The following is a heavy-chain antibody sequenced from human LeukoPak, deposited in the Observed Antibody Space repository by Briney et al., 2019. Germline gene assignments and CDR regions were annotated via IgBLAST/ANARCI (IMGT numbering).Heavy chain of an antibody. Sequence: SQTLSLTCGVSGYSIKSGYYWGCIRHPPGKGLEWIGRIYTSGSTNYKPSLKSRVTISGDTSKNQFSLKLSSVTAADTAVYYCARELGLNWFDPWGQGTLVTVSS. CDR2: IYTSGST. CDR3: ARELGLNWFDP. J-gene: IGHJ5*02. V-gene: IGHV4-38-2*02. CDR1: GYSIKSGYY.